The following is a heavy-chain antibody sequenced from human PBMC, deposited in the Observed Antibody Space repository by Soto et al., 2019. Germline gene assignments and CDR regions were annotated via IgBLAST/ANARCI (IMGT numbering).Heavy chain of an antibody. J-gene: IGHJ4*02. CDR2: IYYTGST. Sequence: QVQLQESGPGLVKPSETLSLTCTVSGASISGYHWGWIRQPPGKGLEWIGYIYYTGSTNYNPSLKRRVTMFVDPAKNQFSLKLNSVTAADTAVYYCARGFAIGWYTYYFDYWGQGPLVTVSS. V-gene: IGHV4-59*08. D-gene: IGHD6-19*01. CDR3: ARGFAIGWYTYYFDY. CDR1: GASISGYH.